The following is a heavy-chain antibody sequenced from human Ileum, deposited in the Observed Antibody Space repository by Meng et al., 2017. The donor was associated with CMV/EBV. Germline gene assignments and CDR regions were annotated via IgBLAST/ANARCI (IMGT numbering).Heavy chain of an antibody. CDR2: IKQDGSAI. Sequence: GESLKISCVASGSTFSSYWMTWVRQAPGKGLEWVANIKQDGSAINYVDSVKGRFTISRDNAKNSLYLQMNSLRVEDTAVYYCARRRFEGPGGRGYGMDVWGQGTTVTVSS. CDR1: GSTFSSYW. D-gene: IGHD3-3*01. CDR3: ARRRFEGPGGRGYGMDV. V-gene: IGHV3-7*01. J-gene: IGHJ6*02.